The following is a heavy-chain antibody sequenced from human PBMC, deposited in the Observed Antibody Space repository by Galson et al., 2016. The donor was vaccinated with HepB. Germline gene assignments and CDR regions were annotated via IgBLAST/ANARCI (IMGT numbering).Heavy chain of an antibody. J-gene: IGHJ4*02. D-gene: IGHD3-16*02. V-gene: IGHV3-30-3*01. CDR2: ISLDGSNN. Sequence: SLRLSCAASGFTFSSYAMHWVRQAPGKGLEWVAVISLDGSNNFYADSVKGRFTISRDNSKNTLYLQMNSLRAEDTAVYYCARDDDYVWGTYRYTRTVPQYYLDDWGQGTLVTVSS. CDR1: GFTFSSYA. CDR3: ARDDDYVWGTYRYTRTVPQYYLDD.